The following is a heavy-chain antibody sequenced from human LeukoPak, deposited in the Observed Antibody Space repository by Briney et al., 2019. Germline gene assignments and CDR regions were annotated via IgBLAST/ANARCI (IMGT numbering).Heavy chain of an antibody. J-gene: IGHJ4*02. D-gene: IGHD3-9*01. V-gene: IGHV3-23*01. CDR2: ISGSGGST. CDR3: AKSRFPAATSVLRHYGY. CDR1: GFTFSSYA. Sequence: GGSLRLSCAASGFTFSSYAVSWVRQAPGEGLEWASAISGSGGSTYYADSVKGRFTISRDNSKNTLYLQMNSLRAEDTAVYYCAKSRFPAATSVLRHYGYWGQGTLVTVSS.